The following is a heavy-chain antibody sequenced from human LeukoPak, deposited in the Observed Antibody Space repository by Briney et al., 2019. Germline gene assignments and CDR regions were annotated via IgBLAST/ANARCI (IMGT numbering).Heavy chain of an antibody. CDR2: IRSKANSYAT. J-gene: IGHJ4*02. D-gene: IGHD3-22*01. CDR1: GFTLSGSA. Sequence: PGGSLRLSCAASGFTLSGSAMHWVRQASGKGLEWVGRIRSKANSYATAYAASVKGRFTISRDDSKNTAYLQMNSLKTEDTAVYYCTRRLNYYDSSGSDYWGQGTLVTVSS. CDR3: TRRLNYYDSSGSDY. V-gene: IGHV3-73*01.